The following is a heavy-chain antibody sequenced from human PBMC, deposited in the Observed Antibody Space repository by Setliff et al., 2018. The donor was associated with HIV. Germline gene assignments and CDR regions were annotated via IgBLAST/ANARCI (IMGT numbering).Heavy chain of an antibody. J-gene: IGHJ6*03. CDR2: ISDDTSSYI. Sequence: GGSLRLSCAASGFTFSNYNMNWVRQAPGEGLEWISYISDDTSSYIYYGDSVKGRFTISRDNAKNTLYLQMNSLRAEDTAVYYCTTGDTTPIYPNYMDVWGKGTTVTVSS. CDR3: TTGDTTPIYPNYMDV. V-gene: IGHV3-21*05. D-gene: IGHD2-21*02. CDR1: GFTFSNYN.